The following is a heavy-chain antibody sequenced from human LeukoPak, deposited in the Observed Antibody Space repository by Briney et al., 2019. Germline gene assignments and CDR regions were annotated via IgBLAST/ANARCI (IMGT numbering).Heavy chain of an antibody. CDR3: ARGGNYAFDS. V-gene: IGHV6-1*01. CDR2: TYYRSRWYN. Sequence: SQTLSLTCAISGDSDSSNNAAWNWIRQTPSRGLESLGNTYYRSRWYNDYAASVIGRITINSATSRKQFSLQLNSVTPEDTSVYYCARGGNYAFDSWGQGTLVTVSS. J-gene: IGHJ4*01. D-gene: IGHD3-16*01. CDR1: GDSDSSNNAA.